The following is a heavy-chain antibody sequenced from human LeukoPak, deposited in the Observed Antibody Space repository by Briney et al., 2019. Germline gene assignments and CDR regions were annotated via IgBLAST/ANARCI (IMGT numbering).Heavy chain of an antibody. CDR3: ARSLGGRWAEVYAFDI. D-gene: IGHD4-23*01. V-gene: IGHV4-39*01. CDR1: GGSISSSSYY. Sequence: KPSETLSLTCTVSGGSISSSSYYWGWIRQPPGKGLEWIGSIYYSGSTYYNPSLKSRVTISVDTSKNQFSLKLSSVTAADTAVYYCARSLGGRWAEVYAFDIWGQGTMVTVSS. J-gene: IGHJ3*02. CDR2: IYYSGST.